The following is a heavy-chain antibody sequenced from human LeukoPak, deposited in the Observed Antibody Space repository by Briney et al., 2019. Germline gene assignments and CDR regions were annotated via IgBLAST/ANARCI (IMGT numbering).Heavy chain of an antibody. CDR3: AKDTFDSSGTGGPYFDY. CDR1: GFTFSSYG. Sequence: GGSLRLSCAASGFTFSSYGMHWVRQAPGKGLEWVAVISYDGSNKYNADSVRGRFTISRDNSKNTLYLQMNSLRAEDTAVYYCAKDTFDSSGTGGPYFDYWGQGTLVTVSS. J-gene: IGHJ4*02. D-gene: IGHD3-22*01. V-gene: IGHV3-30*18. CDR2: ISYDGSNK.